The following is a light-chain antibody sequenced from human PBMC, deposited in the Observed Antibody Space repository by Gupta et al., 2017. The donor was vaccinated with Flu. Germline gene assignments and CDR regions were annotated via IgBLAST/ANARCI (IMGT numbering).Light chain of an antibody. Sequence: SYELPQPPSVSVSPGQTATITCSGDALPERFAYWYQQKSGQAPFLLILYDNKRPSGIPPRFSCATSWTTATSITSSAQVEDEAADYYYSTDNTNKRTGVFGGGTKLTVL. CDR1: ALPERF. V-gene: IGLV3-10*01. J-gene: IGLJ3*02. CDR2: YDN. CDR3: YSTDNTNKRTGV.